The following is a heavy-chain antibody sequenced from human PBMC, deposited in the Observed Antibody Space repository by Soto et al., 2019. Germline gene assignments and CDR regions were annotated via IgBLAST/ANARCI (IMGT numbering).Heavy chain of an antibody. CDR1: GGSISSSSYY. CDR3: ARFGAYYDSSGYYPEHGNWYFDL. J-gene: IGHJ2*01. D-gene: IGHD3-22*01. CDR2: IYYSGST. V-gene: IGHV4-39*01. Sequence: QLQLQESGPGLVKPSETLSLTCTVSGGSISSSSYYWGWIRQPPGKGLEWIGSIYYSGSTYYNPSLKSRVTISVDTSKNQFSLKLSSVTAADTAVYYCARFGAYYDSSGYYPEHGNWYFDLWGRGTLVTVSS.